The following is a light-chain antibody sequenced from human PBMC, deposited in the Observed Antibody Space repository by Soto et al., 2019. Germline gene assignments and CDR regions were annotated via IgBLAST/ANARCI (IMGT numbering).Light chain of an antibody. CDR1: QSVSNN. J-gene: IGKJ2*01. Sequence: EIVMTQSPATLSVSPGERATLSCRASQSVSNNLAWYQQKPGQTPRLLIYGASTRATGIPVRFSGSGSETEFTLTISSLQSEDFAVYYCQQYNNWPPVTFGQGTKLEIK. CDR3: QQYNNWPPVT. V-gene: IGKV3-15*01. CDR2: GAS.